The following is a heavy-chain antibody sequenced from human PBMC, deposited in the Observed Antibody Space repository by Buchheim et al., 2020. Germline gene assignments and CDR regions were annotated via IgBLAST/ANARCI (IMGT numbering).Heavy chain of an antibody. CDR3: ARGLEVGAPDH. CDR1: GGSFSDYY. Sequence: QVQLQQWGAGLLKPSETLSLTCAVYGGSFSDYYRSWIRQPPGKGLEWIGEINHSGHANYNPSLKSRVTISGDTSKNQFSLKLSSVTAADTAVYYCARGLEVGAPDHWGQGTL. V-gene: IGHV4-34*01. D-gene: IGHD1-26*01. CDR2: INHSGHA. J-gene: IGHJ4*02.